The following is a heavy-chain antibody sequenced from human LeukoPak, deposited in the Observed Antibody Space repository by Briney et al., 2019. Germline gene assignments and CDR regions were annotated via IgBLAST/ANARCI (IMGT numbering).Heavy chain of an antibody. Sequence: GGSLRLSCAASGFTFSSYWMSWVRQAPGKGLEWVANIKQDGSEKYYVDSVKGRFTISRDNAKNSLYLQMNSLRAEDTAVSYCARGGYDFWSGYYRIGPYYFDYWGQGTLVTVSS. J-gene: IGHJ4*02. CDR2: IKQDGSEK. D-gene: IGHD3-3*01. CDR3: ARGGYDFWSGYYRIGPYYFDY. V-gene: IGHV3-7*01. CDR1: GFTFSSYW.